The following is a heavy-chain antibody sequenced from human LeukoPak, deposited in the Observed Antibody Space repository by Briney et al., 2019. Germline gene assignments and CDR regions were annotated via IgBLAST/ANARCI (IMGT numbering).Heavy chain of an antibody. CDR2: IYHRGST. D-gene: IGHD3-10*01. Sequence: SETLSLTCAVSGGSISSSNWWSWVRPPPGKGLDWIGEIYHRGSTNYNPSLKSRVTISVDKSKNQFSLKVSSVTAADTAVYYCARIPLVWSSPKGAFDIWGQGTMVTVSS. V-gene: IGHV4-4*02. CDR1: GGSISSSNW. J-gene: IGHJ3*02. CDR3: ARIPLVWSSPKGAFDI.